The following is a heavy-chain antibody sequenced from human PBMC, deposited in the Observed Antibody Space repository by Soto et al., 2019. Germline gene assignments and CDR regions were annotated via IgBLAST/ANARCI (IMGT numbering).Heavy chain of an antibody. CDR3: TRIYCSSTSCYYFDY. J-gene: IGHJ4*02. Sequence: PGGSLRLSCAASGFTFSGSAMHWVRQASGKGLEWVGRIRGKANSYATAYAASVKGRFTISRDDSKNTAYLQMNSLKTEDTAVYYCTRIYCSSTSCYYFDYWGQGTLVTVSS. D-gene: IGHD2-2*01. CDR1: GFTFSGSA. CDR2: IRGKANSYAT. V-gene: IGHV3-73*01.